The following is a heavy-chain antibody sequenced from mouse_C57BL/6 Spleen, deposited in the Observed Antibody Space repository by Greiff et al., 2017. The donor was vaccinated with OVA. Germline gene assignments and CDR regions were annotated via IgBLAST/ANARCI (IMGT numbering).Heavy chain of an antibody. D-gene: IGHD2-4*01. V-gene: IGHV1-82*01. J-gene: IGHJ2*01. CDR1: GYAFSSSW. CDR2: IYPGDGDT. CDR3: ARAYDYPDC. Sequence: QVQLQQSGPELVKPGASVKISCKASGYAFSSSWMNWVKQRPGQGLEWIGRIYPGDGDTNYNGKFKGKATLTADKSSGTAYMQLSSLTSEDSAVYFCARAYDYPDCWGQGTTLTVSS.